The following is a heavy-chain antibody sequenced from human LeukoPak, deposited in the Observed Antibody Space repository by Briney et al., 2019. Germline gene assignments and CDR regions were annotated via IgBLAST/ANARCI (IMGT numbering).Heavy chain of an antibody. D-gene: IGHD3-16*01. J-gene: IGHJ4*02. CDR2: ISSSSSYI. CDR1: GFTFSSYS. CDR3: ARDPPSRGTRYFDY. V-gene: IGHV3-21*01. Sequence: GGSLRLSCAASGFTFSSYSMNWVRQAPGKGLEWVSSISSSSSYIYYADSVKGRFTISRDNAKNALYLQMNSLRAEDTAVYCCARDPPSRGTRYFDYWGQGTLVTVSS.